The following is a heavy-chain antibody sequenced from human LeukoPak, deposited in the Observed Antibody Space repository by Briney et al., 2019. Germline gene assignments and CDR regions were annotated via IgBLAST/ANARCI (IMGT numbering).Heavy chain of an antibody. CDR3: ARAGGVGGMDESQRALFERYYYMDV. Sequence: PGGSLRLSCAASGFTFSSYWMSWVRQAPGKGLEWVANIKQDGSEKYYVDSVKGRFTISRDNAKNSLYLQMNSLRAEDTAVYYCARAGGVGGMDESQRALFERYYYMDVWGKGTTVTVSS. D-gene: IGHD3-16*01. J-gene: IGHJ6*03. CDR1: GFTFSSYW. CDR2: IKQDGSEK. V-gene: IGHV3-7*04.